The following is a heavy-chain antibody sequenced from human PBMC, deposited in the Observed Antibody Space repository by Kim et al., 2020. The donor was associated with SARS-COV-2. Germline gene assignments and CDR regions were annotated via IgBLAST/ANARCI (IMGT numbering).Heavy chain of an antibody. CDR3: ARGRGTTNWFDP. D-gene: IGHD3-10*01. Sequence: NYTPSLKSRVTISVDTSKNQFSLKLSSVTAADTAVYYCARGRGTTNWFDPWGQGTLVTVSS. V-gene: IGHV4-34*01. J-gene: IGHJ5*02.